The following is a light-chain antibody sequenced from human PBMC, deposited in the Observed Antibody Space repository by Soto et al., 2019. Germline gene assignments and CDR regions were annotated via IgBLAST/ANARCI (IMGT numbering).Light chain of an antibody. CDR3: QQYGDWPPET. V-gene: IGKV3-15*01. Sequence: EVVLTQSPATLSVSPGDRATLSCRASQSVSRNLAWYQQKPGQAPRLLIYGASTRATGVPARFRGSGSAREFTLSISSLQSEDVAVYYCQQYGDWPPETFGQGTKLEI. J-gene: IGKJ2*01. CDR2: GAS. CDR1: QSVSRN.